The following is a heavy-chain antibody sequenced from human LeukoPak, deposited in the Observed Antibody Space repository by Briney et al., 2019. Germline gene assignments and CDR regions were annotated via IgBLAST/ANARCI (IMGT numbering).Heavy chain of an antibody. D-gene: IGHD3-16*01. CDR3: TTAAYDYVWGTASFDY. V-gene: IGHV3-15*01. CDR2: IKSKTDGGTT. J-gene: IGHJ4*02. Sequence: KPSETLSLTCTVSGGSISSSSYYWGWIRQPPGKGLEWVGRIKSKTDGGTTDYAAPVKGRFTISRDDSKNTLYLQMNSLKTEDTAVYYCTTAAYDYVWGTASFDYWGQGTLVTVSS. CDR1: GGSISSSSYY.